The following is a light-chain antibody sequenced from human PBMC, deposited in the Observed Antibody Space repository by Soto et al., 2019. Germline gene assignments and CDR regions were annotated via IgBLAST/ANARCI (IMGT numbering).Light chain of an antibody. V-gene: IGLV2-23*01. J-gene: IGLJ1*01. Sequence: QSALTQPASVSGSPGQSITISCTGTRSDVGNYNLVSWYQQRPGKAPKLMIYEGSKRPSGVSNRFSGSKSGSTASLTISGLQAADEADYSCCSYAGSSSYVFGTGTKVTVL. CDR2: EGS. CDR1: RSDVGNYNL. CDR3: CSYAGSSSYV.